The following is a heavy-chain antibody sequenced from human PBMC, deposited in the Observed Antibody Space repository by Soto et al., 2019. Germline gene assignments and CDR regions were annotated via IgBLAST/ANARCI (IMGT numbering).Heavy chain of an antibody. CDR3: ARDRGGYSYGHPYYYGMDV. CDR1: GYSISCGYY. Sequence: SETLSLTCAVSGYSISCGYYWGWIRQPPGKGLEWIGSIYHSGSTYYNPSLKSRVTISVDTSKNQFSLKLSSVTAADTAVYYCARDRGGYSYGHPYYYGMDVWGQGTTVTVSS. V-gene: IGHV4-38-2*02. D-gene: IGHD5-18*01. CDR2: IYHSGST. J-gene: IGHJ6*02.